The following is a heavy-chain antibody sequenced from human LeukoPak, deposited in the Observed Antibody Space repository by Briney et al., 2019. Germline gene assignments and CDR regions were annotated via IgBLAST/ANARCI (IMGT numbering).Heavy chain of an antibody. D-gene: IGHD6-19*01. Sequence: SETLSLTCTVSGGSISSGSYYWSWIRQPAGKGLEWIGRIYTSGSTNYNPSLESRVTISVDTSKNQFSLKLSSVTAADTAVYYCASESSEIAVAGRNWFDPWGQGTLVTVSS. CDR2: IYTSGST. J-gene: IGHJ5*02. CDR1: GGSISSGSYY. CDR3: ASESSEIAVAGRNWFDP. V-gene: IGHV4-61*02.